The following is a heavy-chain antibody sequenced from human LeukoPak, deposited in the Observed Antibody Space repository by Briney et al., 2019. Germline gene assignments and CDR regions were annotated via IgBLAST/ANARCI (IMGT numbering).Heavy chain of an antibody. CDR1: GGSISSSSYY. CDR3: ARDLRYYGSGSSYGMDV. CDR2: IYHSGST. J-gene: IGHJ6*02. V-gene: IGHV4-39*07. Sequence: SETLSLTCTVSGGSISSSSYYWGWIRQPPGKGLEWIGSIYHSGSTYYNPSLKSRVTISVDTSKNQLSLKLSSVTAADTAVYYCARDLRYYGSGSSYGMDVWGQGTTVTVSS. D-gene: IGHD3-10*01.